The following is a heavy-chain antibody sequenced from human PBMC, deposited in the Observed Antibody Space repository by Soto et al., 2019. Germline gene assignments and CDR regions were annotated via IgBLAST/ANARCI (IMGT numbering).Heavy chain of an antibody. CDR1: GFTFSDYY. V-gene: IGHV3-11*01. CDR3: ARDIVVVVAARTAPYYYGMDV. D-gene: IGHD2-15*01. Sequence: GGSLRLSCAASGFTFSDYYMSWIRQAPGKGLEWVSYISSSGSTIYYADSVKGRFTISRDNAKNSLYLQMNSLRAEDTAVYYCARDIVVVVAARTAPYYYGMDVWGQGTTVTVSS. J-gene: IGHJ6*02. CDR2: ISSSGSTI.